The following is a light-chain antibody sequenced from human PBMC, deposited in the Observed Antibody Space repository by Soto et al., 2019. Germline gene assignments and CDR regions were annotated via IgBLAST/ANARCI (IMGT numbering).Light chain of an antibody. J-gene: IGKJ1*01. CDR1: QSVSSN. V-gene: IGKV3-15*01. CDR3: QQYNNWTPTWT. Sequence: EIVLTQSPATLSVSPGERATLSCRASQSVSSNLAWYQQKPGQAPRLLIYGASTRATGMPARFSGSGSGTEFTLTISSRQSEDLAVYFCQQYNNWTPTWTFGQGTKVDIK. CDR2: GAS.